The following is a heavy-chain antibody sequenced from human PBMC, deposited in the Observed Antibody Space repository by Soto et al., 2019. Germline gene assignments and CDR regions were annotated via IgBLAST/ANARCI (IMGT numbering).Heavy chain of an antibody. CDR3: AREQWLGVDY. V-gene: IGHV1-3*05. Sequence: QVQLVQSGAEEKKPGASVKISCKASGYTFTKYAMHWVRQAPGQSLEWMGWINAGNGNTKYSQKFQGRVTITRDTSASTAYMELSNLRSADTAVYYCAREQWLGVDYWGQGTLVTVSS. D-gene: IGHD6-19*01. J-gene: IGHJ4*02. CDR1: GYTFTKYA. CDR2: INAGNGNT.